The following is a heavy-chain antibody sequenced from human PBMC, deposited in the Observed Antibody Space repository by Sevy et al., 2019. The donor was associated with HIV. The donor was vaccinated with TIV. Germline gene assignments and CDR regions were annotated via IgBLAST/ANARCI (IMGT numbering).Heavy chain of an antibody. D-gene: IGHD5-12*01. CDR1: GFTFGDYA. J-gene: IGHJ4*02. V-gene: IGHV3-49*03. Sequence: GGSLRLSCTTSGFTFGDYAMSWFRQAPGKGLEWVAFIRRNSHEPYGGTTEYAASVKGRFTISRDDSKSIAYLQMNSLKTEDTAVYYCTRPLATADTPEYFFDYWGQGILVTVSS. CDR2: IRRNSHEPYGGTT. CDR3: TRPLATADTPEYFFDY.